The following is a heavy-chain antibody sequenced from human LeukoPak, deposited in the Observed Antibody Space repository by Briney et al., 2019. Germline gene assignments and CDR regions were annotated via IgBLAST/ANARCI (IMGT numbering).Heavy chain of an antibody. Sequence: GGSLRLSCAASGFTFSSDAMSWVRQAPGKGLEWVSTISGSGGSTYYADPAKGRFTISRDNSKNTLYLQMNSLRAEDTAVYYCARSGSEKIRIYYFDYWGQGTLVTVSS. CDR3: ARSGSEKIRIYYFDY. V-gene: IGHV3-23*01. D-gene: IGHD5-12*01. CDR2: ISGSGGST. J-gene: IGHJ4*02. CDR1: GFTFSSDA.